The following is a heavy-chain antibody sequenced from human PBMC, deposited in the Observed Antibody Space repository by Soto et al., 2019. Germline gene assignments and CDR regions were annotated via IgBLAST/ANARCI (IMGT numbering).Heavy chain of an antibody. Sequence: PGGSLILSCAASGFTFSDYYMSWIRQSPGKGLEWVSYISGSSSYTKQADSVRGRFTISRDNAKNSVYLHMSSLRAEDTAVYHCARIGVAYGAQPDYWGQGTLVTVSS. CDR1: GFTFSDYY. CDR3: ARIGVAYGAQPDY. J-gene: IGHJ4*02. D-gene: IGHD4-17*01. V-gene: IGHV3-11*06. CDR2: ISGSSSYT.